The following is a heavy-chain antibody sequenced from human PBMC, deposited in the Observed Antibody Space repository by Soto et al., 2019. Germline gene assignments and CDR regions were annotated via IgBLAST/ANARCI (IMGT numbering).Heavy chain of an antibody. J-gene: IGHJ4*02. D-gene: IGHD3-10*01. CDR1: GYTFTGYY. V-gene: IGHV1-2*04. Sequence: GASVKVSCKASGYTFTGYYMHWVRQAHGQGLEWMGWINPNSGGTNYAQKFQGWVTMTRDTSISTAYMELSRLRSDDTAVYYCARAGVLLWFGSFDYWGQGTLVTVSS. CDR2: INPNSGGT. CDR3: ARAGVLLWFGSFDY.